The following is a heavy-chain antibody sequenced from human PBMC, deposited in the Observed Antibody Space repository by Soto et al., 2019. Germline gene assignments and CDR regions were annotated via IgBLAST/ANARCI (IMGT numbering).Heavy chain of an antibody. D-gene: IGHD3-10*01. J-gene: IGHJ6*02. CDR1: GGSISSYY. CDR2: IYYSGST. CDR3: ARDRYEAVRGVIDYYYGMDV. V-gene: IGHV4-59*01. Sequence: SETLSLTCTVSGGSISSYYWSWIRQPPGKGLEWIGYIYYSGSTNYNPSLKSRVTISVDTSKNQFSLKLSSVTAADTAVYYCARDRYEAVRGVIDYYYGMDVWGQGTTVTVSS.